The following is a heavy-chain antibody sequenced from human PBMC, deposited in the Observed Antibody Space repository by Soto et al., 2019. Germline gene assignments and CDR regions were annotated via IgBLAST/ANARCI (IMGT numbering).Heavy chain of an antibody. CDR2: ISYDGSNK. Sequence: GGSLRLSCEASGFTFSSYAMHLVRLAPGKGLEWVAVISYDGSNKYYADSVKGRFNISRDNAKYTLYLQMNSLRAEYTAVYYCARGMTKVVIPYFQPWGQGTLVTVSS. D-gene: IGHD4-17*01. V-gene: IGHV3-30-3*01. CDR3: ARGMTKVVIPYFQP. J-gene: IGHJ1*01. CDR1: GFTFSSYA.